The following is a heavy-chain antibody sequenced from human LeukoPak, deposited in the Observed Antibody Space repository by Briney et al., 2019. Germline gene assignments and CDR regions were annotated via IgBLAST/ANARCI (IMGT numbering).Heavy chain of an antibody. CDR1: GYSFPNYW. J-gene: IGHJ4*02. V-gene: IGHV5-51*01. CDR3: ARRLDREFDY. CDR2: IYPGDSDT. Sequence: PGESLKISCKGSGYSFPNYWIGWVRQMPGKGLEWMGIIYPGDSDTRYSPSFQGQVTISADKSISTAYLQWSSLQASDTAMYYCARRLDREFDYWGQGTLVTVSS. D-gene: IGHD1-26*01.